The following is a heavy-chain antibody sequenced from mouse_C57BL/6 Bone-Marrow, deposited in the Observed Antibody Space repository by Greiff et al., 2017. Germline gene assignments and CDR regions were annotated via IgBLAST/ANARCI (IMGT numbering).Heavy chain of an antibody. V-gene: IGHV7-1*01. CDR3: ARDENYYYAMDY. J-gene: IGHJ4*01. Sequence: EVMLVESGGGLVQSGRSLRLSCATSGFTFSDFYMEWVRQAPGKGLEWIAASRNKANDYTTEYSASVKGRFIVSRDTSQSILYLQMNALRAEDTAIYYCARDENYYYAMDYWGQGTSVTVSS. CDR2: SRNKANDYTT. CDR1: GFTFSDFY.